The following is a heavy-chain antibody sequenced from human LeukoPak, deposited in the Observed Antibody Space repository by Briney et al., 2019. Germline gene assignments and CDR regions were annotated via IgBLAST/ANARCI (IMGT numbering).Heavy chain of an antibody. V-gene: IGHV6-1*01. CDR2: TYYRSKWYN. Sequence: SQTLSLTCAISGDSVSSNSAAWNWIRQSPSRGLEWLGRTYYRSKWYNDHAVSVKSRVTINPDTPKNQFSLRLNSVTPEDTAVYYCARSASTPYMKTTFSYFDLWGRGTLVTVSS. J-gene: IGHJ2*01. CDR1: GDSVSSNSAA. CDR3: ARSASTPYMKTTFSYFDL. D-gene: IGHD1-7*01.